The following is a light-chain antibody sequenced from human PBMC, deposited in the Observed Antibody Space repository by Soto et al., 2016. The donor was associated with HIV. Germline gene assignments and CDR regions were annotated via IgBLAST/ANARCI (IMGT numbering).Light chain of an antibody. CDR1: NIGDKS. CDR3: QVWDASTDLVV. V-gene: IGLV3-21*03. Sequence: SYELTQPPSLSVAPRKTARITCGGNNIGDKSVHWYQQKPGQAPVLVVYDDSDRPSGIPERFSGSNSGNTATLTISRVEAGDEADYYCQVWDASTDLVVFGGGTKLTVL. CDR2: DDS. J-gene: IGLJ2*01.